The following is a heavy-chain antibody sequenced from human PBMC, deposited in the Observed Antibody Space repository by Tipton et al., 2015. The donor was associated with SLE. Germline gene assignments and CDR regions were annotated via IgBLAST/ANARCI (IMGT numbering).Heavy chain of an antibody. CDR2: INAGNDFT. J-gene: IGHJ4*02. CDR1: GYTFISYA. CDR3: ARGRGYGSSPDY. V-gene: IGHV1-3*01. D-gene: IGHD4-23*01. Sequence: QSGPEVKKPGASVKVSCKASGYTFISYAMHWVRQAPGQGLEWMGWINAGNDFTKYSQKFQDRVTVTRDTSANTVYMELNSLISEDTAVYYCARGRGYGSSPDYWGQGTLVIVSS.